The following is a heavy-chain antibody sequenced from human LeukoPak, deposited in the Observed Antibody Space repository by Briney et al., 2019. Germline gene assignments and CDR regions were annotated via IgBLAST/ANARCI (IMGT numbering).Heavy chain of an antibody. D-gene: IGHD2-15*01. Sequence: GESLKISCKVSGYSFTSYWIGWVRQMPGKGLEWVGIIYPDDSDTRYSPSVQDQVTISADKSISTTYLQWSSLKASGTAMYYCARQGCSGGSCYDIDYWGQGTLVTVSS. J-gene: IGHJ4*02. CDR1: GYSFTSYW. V-gene: IGHV5-51*01. CDR3: ARQGCSGGSCYDIDY. CDR2: IYPDDSDT.